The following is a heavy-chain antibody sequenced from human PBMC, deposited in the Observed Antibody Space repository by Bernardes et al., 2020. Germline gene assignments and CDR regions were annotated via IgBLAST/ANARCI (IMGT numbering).Heavy chain of an antibody. CDR2: ISGSGGST. CDR1: GFTFSSYA. V-gene: IGHV3-23*01. Sequence: GGSLRLSRAASGFTFSSYAMSWVRQAPGKGLEWVSAISGSGGSTYYADSVKGRFTISRDNSKNTLYLQMNSLRAEDTAVYYCAKPITMVRGVIPDAFDIWGQGTMVTVSS. D-gene: IGHD3-10*01. CDR3: AKPITMVRGVIPDAFDI. J-gene: IGHJ3*02.